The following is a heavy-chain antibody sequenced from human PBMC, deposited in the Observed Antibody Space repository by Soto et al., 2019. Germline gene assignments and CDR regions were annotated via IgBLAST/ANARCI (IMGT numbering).Heavy chain of an antibody. CDR3: ARGQIFGVVIGNSPWFDP. CDR1: GGTFSSYA. Sequence: QVQLVQSGAEVKKPGSSVKVSCKASGGTFSSYAISWVRQAPGQGLEWMGGIIPIFGTANYAQKFQGRVTITADESTSTAYMELSSLRSEDTAVYYCARGQIFGVVIGNSPWFDPWGQGTLVTVSS. V-gene: IGHV1-69*01. D-gene: IGHD3-3*01. J-gene: IGHJ5*02. CDR2: IIPIFGTA.